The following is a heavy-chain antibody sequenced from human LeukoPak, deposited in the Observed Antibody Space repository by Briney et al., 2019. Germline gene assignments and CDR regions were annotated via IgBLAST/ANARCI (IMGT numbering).Heavy chain of an antibody. CDR3: ARLGGSYRGIWFDP. Sequence: PSETLSLTCAVYGGSFSGYYWSWIRQPPGKGLEWIGEINHSGSTNYNPSLKSRVTISVDTSKNQFSLKLSSVTAADTAVYYCARLGGSYRGIWFDPWGQGTLVTVSS. CDR1: GGSFSGYY. V-gene: IGHV4-34*01. CDR2: INHSGST. J-gene: IGHJ5*02. D-gene: IGHD1-26*01.